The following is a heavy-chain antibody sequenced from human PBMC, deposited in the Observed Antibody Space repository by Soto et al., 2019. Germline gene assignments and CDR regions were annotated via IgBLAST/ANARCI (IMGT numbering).Heavy chain of an antibody. CDR2: IYYSGST. J-gene: IGHJ5*02. Sequence: QVQLQESGPGLVKPSQTLSLTCTVSGGSISSGDYYWSWIRQPPGKGLEWIGYIYYSGSTYYNPSLESRVTITVDTSKNQFSLKLSSVTAADTAVYYCARTPPTVTTAWFDPWGQGTLVTVSS. D-gene: IGHD4-17*01. CDR1: GGSISSGDYY. V-gene: IGHV4-30-4*01. CDR3: ARTPPTVTTAWFDP.